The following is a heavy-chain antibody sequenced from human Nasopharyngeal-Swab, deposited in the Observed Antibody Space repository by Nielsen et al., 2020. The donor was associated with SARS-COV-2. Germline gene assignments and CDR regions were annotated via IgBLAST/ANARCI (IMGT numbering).Heavy chain of an antibody. D-gene: IGHD2-15*01. CDR2: IYYSGST. J-gene: IGHJ4*02. V-gene: IGHV4-59*01. CDR3: ARDTRRGGVDY. Sequence: PSETLSLTCTVSGGFINSYYWSWIRQPPRRGLEWIGYIYYSGSTNYNPSLKSRVTISLDTSKNQFSLKLSSVTAADSAVYYCARDTRRGGVDYWGQGTLVTVSS. CDR1: GGFINSYY.